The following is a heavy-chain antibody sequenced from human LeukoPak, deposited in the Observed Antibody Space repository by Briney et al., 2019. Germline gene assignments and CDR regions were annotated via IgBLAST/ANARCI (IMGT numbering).Heavy chain of an antibody. J-gene: IGHJ4*02. CDR3: ARLGAVAAVIFDY. Sequence: SETLSLTCTVSGGSISSYYWSWIRQPPGKGLEWIGYIYYSGSTNYNPSLKSRVTISVDTSKNQFSLKLSSVTAADTAVYYCARLGAVAAVIFDYWGQGTLVTVSS. D-gene: IGHD6-19*01. CDR2: IYYSGST. V-gene: IGHV4-59*12. CDR1: GGSISSYY.